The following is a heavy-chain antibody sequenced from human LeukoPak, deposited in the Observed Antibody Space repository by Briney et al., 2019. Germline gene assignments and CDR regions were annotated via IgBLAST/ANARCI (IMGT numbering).Heavy chain of an antibody. CDR2: IIPIFGAA. Sequence: SVKVSCKASGGTFSSYAISWVRQAPGQGLEWMGGIIPIFGAANYAQKFQGRVTITADESTSTAYMELSSLRSEDTAVYYCARVPCSSTSCYFVPDNWFDPWGQGTLVTVSS. V-gene: IGHV1-69*01. CDR3: ARVPCSSTSCYFVPDNWFDP. CDR1: GGTFSSYA. J-gene: IGHJ5*02. D-gene: IGHD2-2*01.